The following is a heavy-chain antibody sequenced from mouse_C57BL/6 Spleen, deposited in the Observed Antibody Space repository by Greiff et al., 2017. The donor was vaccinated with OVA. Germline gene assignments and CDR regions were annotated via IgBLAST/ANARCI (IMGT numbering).Heavy chain of an antibody. CDR2: ISYDGSN. Sequence: VQLKESGPGLVKPSQSLSLTCSVTGYSITSGYYWNWIRQFPGNKLEWMGYISYDGSNNYNPSLKNRISITRDTSKNQFFLKLNSVTTEDTATYYCARPRGYHGAMDYWGQGTSVTVSS. V-gene: IGHV3-6*01. D-gene: IGHD2-2*01. CDR1: GYSITSGYY. J-gene: IGHJ4*01. CDR3: ARPRGYHGAMDY.